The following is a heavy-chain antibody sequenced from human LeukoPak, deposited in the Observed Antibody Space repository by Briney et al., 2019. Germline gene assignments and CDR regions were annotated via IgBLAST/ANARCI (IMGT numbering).Heavy chain of an antibody. CDR2: IYTSGST. CDR3: ARALVDTAMVTFGYYYYMDV. J-gene: IGHJ6*03. D-gene: IGHD5-18*01. Sequence: SETLSLTCTVSGGSISSYYWSWIRQPAGKGLEWIGRIYTSGSTNYNPSLKSRVTMPVDTSKNQFSLKLSSVTAADTAVYYCARALVDTAMVTFGYYYYMDVWGKGTTVTVSS. CDR1: GGSISSYY. V-gene: IGHV4-4*07.